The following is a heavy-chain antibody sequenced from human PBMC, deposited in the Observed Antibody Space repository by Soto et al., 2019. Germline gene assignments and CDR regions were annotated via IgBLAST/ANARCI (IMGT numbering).Heavy chain of an antibody. J-gene: IGHJ6*02. CDR1: GGSISSGGYY. CDR2: IYYSGST. CDR3: ARIRASITIFADV. D-gene: IGHD3-3*01. V-gene: IGHV4-31*03. Sequence: QVQLRESGPGLVKPSQTLSLTCTVSGGSISSGGYYWSWIRQHPGKGLEWIGYIYYSGSTYYNPSLKSRVTISVDTSKNQFSLKLSSVTAADTAVYYCARIRASITIFADVWGQGTTVTVSS.